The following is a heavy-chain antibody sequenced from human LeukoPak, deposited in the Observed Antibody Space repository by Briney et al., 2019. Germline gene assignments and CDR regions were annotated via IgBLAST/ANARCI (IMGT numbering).Heavy chain of an antibody. J-gene: IGHJ1*01. Sequence: SVKVSCKASGGTFSSYAISWVRQAPGQGLEWMGRIIPILGIANYAQKFQGRVTITADKSTSTAYMELSSLRSEDTAVYYCARAYYDSSGSIYFQHWGQGTLVTVSS. CDR1: GGTFSSYA. CDR2: IIPILGIA. D-gene: IGHD3-22*01. CDR3: ARAYYDSSGSIYFQH. V-gene: IGHV1-69*04.